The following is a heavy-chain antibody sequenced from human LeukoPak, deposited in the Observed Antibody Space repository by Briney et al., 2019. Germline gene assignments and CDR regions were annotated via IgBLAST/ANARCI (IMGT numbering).Heavy chain of an antibody. V-gene: IGHV1-2*02. D-gene: IGHD1-26*01. CDR1: GYTFTGYY. J-gene: IGHJ4*02. Sequence: ASVKVSCKASGYTFTGYYVHWVRQAPGQGLEWMGWINPNSGATNYAQKFQGRVTMTRDTSISTAYMELSSLRSDDTAVYYCARVEWELLRNREFDYWGQGTLVTVSS. CDR2: INPNSGAT. CDR3: ARVEWELLRNREFDY.